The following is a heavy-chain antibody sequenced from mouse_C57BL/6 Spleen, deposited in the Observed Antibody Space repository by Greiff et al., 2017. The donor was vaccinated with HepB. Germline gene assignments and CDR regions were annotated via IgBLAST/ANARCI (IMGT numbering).Heavy chain of an antibody. J-gene: IGHJ4*01. CDR1: GFTFSSYA. V-gene: IGHV5-4*01. Sequence: EVQGVESGGGLVKPGGSLKLSCAASGFTFSSYAMSWVRQTPEKRLEWVATISDGGSYTYYPDNVKGRFNISRDNAKNNLYLEMSHLKSEDTGMYYCARYDYDGAMVYWGQGTSVTVSS. D-gene: IGHD2-4*01. CDR2: ISDGGSYT. CDR3: ARYDYDGAMVY.